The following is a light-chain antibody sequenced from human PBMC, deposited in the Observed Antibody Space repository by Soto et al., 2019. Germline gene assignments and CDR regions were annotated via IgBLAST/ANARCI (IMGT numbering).Light chain of an antibody. J-gene: IGKJ1*01. V-gene: IGKV1-5*01. CDR2: DAS. Sequence: DIQMTQSPATLSASVGDRVTITCRASQSISSWLAWYQQKPGQVPKLLIDDASSLESGVPSRFSGSGSGPEFTLTLRRLQPHDFATYYCQQYNPYPWTLGQGTKVEIK. CDR3: QQYNPYPWT. CDR1: QSISSW.